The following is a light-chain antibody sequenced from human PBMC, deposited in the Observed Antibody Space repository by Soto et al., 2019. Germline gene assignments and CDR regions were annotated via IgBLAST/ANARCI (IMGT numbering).Light chain of an antibody. V-gene: IGLV2-14*03. Sequence: QSVLTQPASVSGSPGQSITISCAGTSSDVGGYNYVSWYKQLPGKAPQLVIYDDTHRPSGVSYRFSSSRSGNTASLTISGLQAEDEADYYCTSFTSGSTPYVLGTGTKVTVL. CDR3: TSFTSGSTPYV. CDR1: SSDVGGYNY. J-gene: IGLJ1*01. CDR2: DDT.